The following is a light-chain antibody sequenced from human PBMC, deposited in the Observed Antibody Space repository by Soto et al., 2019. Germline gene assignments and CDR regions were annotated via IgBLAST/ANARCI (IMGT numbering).Light chain of an antibody. V-gene: IGLV4-69*01. CDR2: LNSDGSH. J-gene: IGLJ2*01. Sequence: QPVLTQSPSASASLGASVKLTCTLSSGHSSYAIAWHQQQPEKGPRYLMKLNSDGSHSKGDGIPDRFSGSSSGAERYLPISRLPSEDEADYYCQTCGPGIVVFGGGTMLTVL. CDR1: SGHSSYA. CDR3: QTCGPGIVV.